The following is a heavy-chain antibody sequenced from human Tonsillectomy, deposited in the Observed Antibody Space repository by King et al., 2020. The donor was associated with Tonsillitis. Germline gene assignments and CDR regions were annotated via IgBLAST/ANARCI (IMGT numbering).Heavy chain of an antibody. J-gene: IGHJ6*02. CDR3: ARLRVGATRYYYRGMDV. D-gene: IGHD1-26*01. CDR1: GGSLKSTSSY. CDR2: ISYSGTT. Sequence: LQLQESGPGLVKPSETLSLTCNVSGGSLKSTSSYWGWIRQPPGKGLEWIGTISYSGTTYYNSSFKSRVTISLDTSKNHFSLRLSSVAAADTAVYYCARLRVGATRYYYRGMDVWGQGTTISVS. V-gene: IGHV4-39*07.